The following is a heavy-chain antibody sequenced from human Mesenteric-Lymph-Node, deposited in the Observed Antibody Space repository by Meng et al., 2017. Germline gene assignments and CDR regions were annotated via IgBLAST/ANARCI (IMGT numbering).Heavy chain of an antibody. CDR2: IYHSGIT. CDR1: GGSIRSNNW. V-gene: IGHV4-4*02. D-gene: IGHD6-25*01. Sequence: QAQLEESGPGLVKPSGTLSLSCAVSGGSIRSNNWWSWVRQSPGKGLEWIGEIYHSGITNYNPSLKSRVTISLDKSKNQFSLKLTSVTAADTAVYYCARDPGFGIAAGDYWGQGTLVTVSS. CDR3: ARDPGFGIAAGDY. J-gene: IGHJ4*02.